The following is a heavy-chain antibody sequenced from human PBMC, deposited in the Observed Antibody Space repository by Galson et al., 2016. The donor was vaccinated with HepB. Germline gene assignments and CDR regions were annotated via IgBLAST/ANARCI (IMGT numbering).Heavy chain of an antibody. V-gene: IGHV3-23*01. D-gene: IGHD4/OR15-4a*01. Sequence: SLRLSCAASGFTVDRHYMNWVRQAPGKGLEWVSSISATGGHTDYADAAKGRFIISRDNAKNTVSLQMNSLRVEDTAIYFCAKEGPMVASDPRDYCCYQYMDVWGKGTTVTVSS. CDR2: ISATGGHT. CDR1: GFTVDRHY. CDR3: AKEGPMVASDPRDYCCYQYMDV. J-gene: IGHJ6*03.